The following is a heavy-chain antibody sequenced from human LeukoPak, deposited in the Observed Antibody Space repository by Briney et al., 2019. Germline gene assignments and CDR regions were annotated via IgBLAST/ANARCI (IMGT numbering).Heavy chain of an antibody. CDR3: ARAQVGAPTDL. Sequence: GRCLRLSCAASGFPFSSYAMYWVRQAPGKGLVWVARIHGDGDNISYADSVRGRFTISRDNAKDTLYLHMNSLRPEDTAVYYCARAQVGAPTDLWGQGTLVTVSS. D-gene: IGHD1-26*01. CDR1: GFPFSSYA. J-gene: IGHJ5*02. CDR2: IHGDGDNI. V-gene: IGHV3-74*01.